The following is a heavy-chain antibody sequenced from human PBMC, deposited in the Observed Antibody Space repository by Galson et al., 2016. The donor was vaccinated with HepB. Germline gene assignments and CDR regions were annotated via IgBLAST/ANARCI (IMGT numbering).Heavy chain of an antibody. CDR3: AKDLHDYVWGSHLYVYYGMDV. Sequence: SLRLSCAASGFTFNIFGMHWVRQAPGKGLEWVAVISYDGSQEYYAASVTGRFTISRDNSKNPLHLQMNSLRTEDTALYFCAKDLHDYVWGSHLYVYYGMDVWGQGTTVTVYS. D-gene: IGHD3-16*01. CDR2: ISYDGSQE. CDR1: GFTFNIFG. J-gene: IGHJ6*02. V-gene: IGHV3-30*18.